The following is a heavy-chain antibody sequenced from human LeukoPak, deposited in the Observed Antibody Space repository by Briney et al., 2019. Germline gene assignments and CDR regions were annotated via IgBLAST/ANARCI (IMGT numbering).Heavy chain of an antibody. CDR3: ARIPPTQRPTMGNYFGY. CDR1: GYTFTSYG. D-gene: IGHD3-10*01. Sequence: ASVKVSCKASGYTFTSYGISWVRQAPGQGLEWMGWISAYNGNTNYAQKLQGRVTMTTDTSTSTAYMELRSLRSDDTAVYYCARIPPTQRPTMGNYFGYWGQGTLVTVSS. V-gene: IGHV1-18*01. J-gene: IGHJ4*02. CDR2: ISAYNGNT.